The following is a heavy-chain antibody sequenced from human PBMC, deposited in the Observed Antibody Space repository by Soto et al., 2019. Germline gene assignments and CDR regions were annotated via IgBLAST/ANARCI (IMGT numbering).Heavy chain of an antibody. V-gene: IGHV3-23*01. Sequence: GGSLRLSCAASGFTFSSYAMSWVRQAPGKGLEWVSAISGSGGSTYYADSVKGRFTISRDNSKNTLYLQMNSLRAEDTAVYYCAKDQYYYDSSGYWNAFDIWGQGTMVTVSS. J-gene: IGHJ3*02. D-gene: IGHD3-22*01. CDR3: AKDQYYYDSSGYWNAFDI. CDR1: GFTFSSYA. CDR2: ISGSGGST.